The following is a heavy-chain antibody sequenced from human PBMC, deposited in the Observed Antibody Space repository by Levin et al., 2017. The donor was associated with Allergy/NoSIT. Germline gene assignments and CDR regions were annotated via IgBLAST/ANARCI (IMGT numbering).Heavy chain of an antibody. Sequence: SCTVAGGSIITYYWSWIRQPPGKGLEWIGYIYDRGVTKYNPSLESRVTISVDTSKNQFSLQLNSVTAADTAVYYCARRYGSGWYFDSWGQGTLVTVSS. J-gene: IGHJ4*02. D-gene: IGHD6-25*01. CDR3: ARRYGSGWYFDS. CDR1: GGSIITYY. CDR2: IYDRGVT. V-gene: IGHV4-59*08.